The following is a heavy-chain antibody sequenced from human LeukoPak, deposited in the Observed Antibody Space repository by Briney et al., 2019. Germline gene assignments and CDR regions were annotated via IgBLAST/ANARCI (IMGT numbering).Heavy chain of an antibody. CDR3: AKPLRLYCSSTSCYGGGFVY. CDR2: IRGSGGST. CDR1: GFTFSRYG. J-gene: IGHJ4*02. D-gene: IGHD2-2*01. Sequence: GGSLRLSCEASGFTFSRYGMSWVRQAPGKGLEWVSAIRGSGGSTYYADSVKGRFTISRDNSKNTLYLQMNSLRAEDTAVYYCAKPLRLYCSSTSCYGGGFVYWGQGTLVTVSS. V-gene: IGHV3-23*01.